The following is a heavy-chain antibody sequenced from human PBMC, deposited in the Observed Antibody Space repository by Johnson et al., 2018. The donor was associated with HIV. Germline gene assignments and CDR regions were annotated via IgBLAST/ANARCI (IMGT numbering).Heavy chain of an antibody. Sequence: VQLVESGGGLVQPGGSLRLSCAASGFTFSSYAMSWVRQAPGKGLEWVSAISGSGGSTYYADSVKGRFTISRDNAKNTVYLQMISLRAEDMAVSYCARSRWADDAFDGWGQGTMVTVSS. J-gene: IGHJ3*01. CDR3: ARSRWADDAFDG. V-gene: IGHV3-23*04. D-gene: IGHD1-26*01. CDR1: GFTFSSYA. CDR2: ISGSGGST.